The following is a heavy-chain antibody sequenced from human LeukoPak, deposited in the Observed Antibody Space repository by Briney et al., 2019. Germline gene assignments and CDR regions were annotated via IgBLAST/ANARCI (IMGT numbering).Heavy chain of an antibody. CDR1: GGSFDGYY. CDR3: ARRLRLRANYFDY. J-gene: IGHJ4*02. Sequence: PSETLSLTCAVFGGSFDGYYWSWIRQPPGKGLEWIGEITYDGSTNYNPSLKSRVTISVDTSKNQFSLKLSSVTAADTAVYYCARRLRLRANYFDYWGQGTLVSVSS. CDR2: ITYDGST. V-gene: IGHV4-34*01. D-gene: IGHD2-15*01.